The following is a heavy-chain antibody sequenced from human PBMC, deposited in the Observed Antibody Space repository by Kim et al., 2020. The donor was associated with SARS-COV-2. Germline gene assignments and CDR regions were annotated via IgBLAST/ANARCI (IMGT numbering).Heavy chain of an antibody. Sequence: GGSLRLSCAASGFTFSSYAMHWVRQAPGKGLEWVAVISYDGSNKYYADSVKGRFTISRDNSKNTLYLQMNSLRAEDTAVYYCARDPRYCSGGSCYPYNYWGQGTLVTVSS. CDR1: GFTFSSYA. J-gene: IGHJ4*02. D-gene: IGHD2-15*01. CDR2: ISYDGSNK. CDR3: ARDPRYCSGGSCYPYNY. V-gene: IGHV3-30*04.